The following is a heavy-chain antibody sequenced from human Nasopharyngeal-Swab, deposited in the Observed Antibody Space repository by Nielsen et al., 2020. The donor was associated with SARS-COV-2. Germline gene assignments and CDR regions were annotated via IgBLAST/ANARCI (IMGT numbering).Heavy chain of an antibody. V-gene: IGHV4-38-2*01. J-gene: IGHJ4*02. CDR1: GYSFSRGYY. CDR2: ISHNGNA. Sequence: GSLRLYCDVSGYSFSRGYYWAWIRQPPGRGLEWIGTISHNGNAYYNPSLKSRVTISVDPPKNQFSLNLSSMTAADAAVYYCAMSLGNCFITNCPPYLWGQGTLVTVSS. D-gene: IGHD3-22*01. CDR3: AMSLGNCFITNCPPYL.